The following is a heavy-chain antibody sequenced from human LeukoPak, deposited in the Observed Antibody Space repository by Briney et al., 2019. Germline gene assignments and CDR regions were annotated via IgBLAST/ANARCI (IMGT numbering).Heavy chain of an antibody. CDR2: ISWNSGSI. Sequence: GGSLRLSCAASGFTFDDYAMHWVRQAPGKGLEWVSGISWNSGSIGYADSVKGRFTISRDNAKNSLYLQMNSLSAEDTALYYCAKDAYDILTGYKDYWGQGTLVTVSS. CDR1: GFTFDDYA. V-gene: IGHV3-9*01. J-gene: IGHJ4*02. CDR3: AKDAYDILTGYKDY. D-gene: IGHD3-9*01.